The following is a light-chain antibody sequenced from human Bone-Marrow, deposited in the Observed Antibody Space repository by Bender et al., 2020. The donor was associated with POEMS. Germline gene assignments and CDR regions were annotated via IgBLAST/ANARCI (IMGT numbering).Light chain of an antibody. CDR2: SDN. V-gene: IGLV1-44*01. CDR3: AAWDDRLNGPV. CDR1: RTNIGGNP. Sequence: QSVLTQPPSASGTPGQRVTISCSGSRTNIGGNPVNWYQQVPGTAPKLLMSSDNQRPSGVPARFSGSKSGTSASLAISGLQSEDEADYYCAAWDDRLNGPVFGGGTKLTVL. J-gene: IGLJ2*01.